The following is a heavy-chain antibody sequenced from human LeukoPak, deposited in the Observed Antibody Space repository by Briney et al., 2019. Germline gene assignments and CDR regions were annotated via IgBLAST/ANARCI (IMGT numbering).Heavy chain of an antibody. CDR2: ISSSSSTI. D-gene: IGHD5-18*01. J-gene: IGHJ4*02. CDR3: ARDLGYSYGPLGY. V-gene: IGHV3-48*01. Sequence: QSGGSLRLSCAASGFTFSSYSMNWVRQAPGKGLEWVSYISSSSSTIYYADSVKGRFTISRDNAKNSLYLQMNSLRAEDTAVYYCARDLGYSYGPLGYWGQGTLVTVSS. CDR1: GFTFSSYS.